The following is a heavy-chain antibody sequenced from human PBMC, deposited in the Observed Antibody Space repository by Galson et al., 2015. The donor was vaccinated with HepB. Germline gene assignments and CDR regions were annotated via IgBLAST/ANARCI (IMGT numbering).Heavy chain of an antibody. CDR3: ARGGYSGSYYGGY. CDR2: IIPIFGTA. J-gene: IGHJ4*02. V-gene: IGHV1-69*13. CDR1: GGTFSSYA. Sequence: SVKVSCKASGGTFSSYAISWVRQAPGQGLEWMGGIIPIFGTANYAQKFQGRVTITADESTSTAYMELSSLRSEDTAVYYCARGGYSGSYYGGYWGQGTLVTVSS. D-gene: IGHD1-26*01.